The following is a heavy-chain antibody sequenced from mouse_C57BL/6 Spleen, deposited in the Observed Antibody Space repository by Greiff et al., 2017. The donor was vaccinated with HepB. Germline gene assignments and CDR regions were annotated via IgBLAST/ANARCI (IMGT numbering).Heavy chain of an antibody. D-gene: IGHD1-1*01. J-gene: IGHJ3*01. Sequence: VQLQQSDAELVKPGASVKISCKVSGYTFTDHTIHWMKQRPEQGLEWIGYIYPRDGSTKYNEKFKGKATLTADKSSSTAYMQLNSLTSEDAAVYVCARTGASYGSIDWFAYWGQGTLVTVSA. CDR2: IYPRDGST. V-gene: IGHV1-78*01. CDR1: GYTFTDHT. CDR3: ARTGASYGSIDWFAY.